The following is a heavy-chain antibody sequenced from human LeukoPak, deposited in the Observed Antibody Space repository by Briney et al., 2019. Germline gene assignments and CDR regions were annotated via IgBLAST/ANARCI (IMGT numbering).Heavy chain of an antibody. CDR3: ARHSRGGNSGTMGHFDY. CDR2: IHYSGNT. Sequence: SEALSLTCTVSGGSFSSSSYYWGWIRQPPGKGLEWIGSIHYSGNTYYNPSLKSRVTISVDTSKNQFSLKLSSVTAADTAVYYCARHSRGGNSGTMGHFDYWGQGTLVTVSS. CDR1: GGSFSSSSYY. J-gene: IGHJ4*02. V-gene: IGHV4-39*01. D-gene: IGHD5-12*01.